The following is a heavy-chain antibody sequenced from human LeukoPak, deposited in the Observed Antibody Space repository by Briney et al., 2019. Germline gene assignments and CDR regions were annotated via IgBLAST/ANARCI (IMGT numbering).Heavy chain of an antibody. CDR1: GFTFSNYW. Sequence: AGGSLRLSCAASGFTFSNYWMSWVRQAPGKGLEWVANIKQDGSEKYYVDSVKGRFTISRDNAKNSLYLQMNSLRAEDTAVYYCARVLGGSVRWELFYWGQGTLVTVSS. D-gene: IGHD3-10*01. J-gene: IGHJ4*02. CDR3: ARVLGGSVRWELFY. CDR2: IKQDGSEK. V-gene: IGHV3-7*01.